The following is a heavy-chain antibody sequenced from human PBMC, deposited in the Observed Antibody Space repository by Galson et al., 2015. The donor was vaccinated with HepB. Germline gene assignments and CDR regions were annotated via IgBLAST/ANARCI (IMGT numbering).Heavy chain of an antibody. CDR2: INPLSGGT. CDR3: ARTSLKNADFDY. CDR1: GYTFTGYF. V-gene: IGHV1-2*06. D-gene: IGHD2/OR15-2a*01. J-gene: IGHJ4*02. Sequence: SCKASGYTFTGYFLLWVRQAPGQGLEWMGRINPLSGGTNYAQKFQGRVTMTRDTSISTVYMELSRLTPDDTAVYFCARTSLKNADFDYWGQGTLVTVSS.